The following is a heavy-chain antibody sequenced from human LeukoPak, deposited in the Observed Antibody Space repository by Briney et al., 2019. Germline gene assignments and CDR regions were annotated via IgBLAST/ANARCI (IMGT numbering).Heavy chain of an antibody. D-gene: IGHD3-10*01. CDR2: ISDSGAST. V-gene: IGHV3-23*01. J-gene: IGHJ4*02. CDR1: GFTFSSYA. Sequence: GGSLRLSCAASGFTFSSYAMSWVRQAPGKGLEWVSAISDSGASTYYADSVKGRFTISRDNSKDTLYLHVNSLRAEDTAVYYCAKVNTYGSHYYFDYWGQGTLVTVSS. CDR3: AKVNTYGSHYYFDY.